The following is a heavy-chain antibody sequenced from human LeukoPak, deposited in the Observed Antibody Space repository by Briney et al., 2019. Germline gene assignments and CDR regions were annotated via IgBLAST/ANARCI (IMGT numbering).Heavy chain of an antibody. CDR2: IYYSGST. J-gene: IGHJ6*02. D-gene: IGHD3-22*01. CDR1: GGSISSYY. V-gene: IGHV4-59*08. CDR3: ARGGYDSSGYYYGYYYYGMDV. Sequence: SETLSLTCTVSGGSISSYYWSWIRQPPGKGLEWIGYIYYSGSTNYNPSLKSRVTISVDTSKNQFSLKLSSVTAADTAVYYCARGGYDSSGYYYGYYYYGMDVWGQGTTVTVSS.